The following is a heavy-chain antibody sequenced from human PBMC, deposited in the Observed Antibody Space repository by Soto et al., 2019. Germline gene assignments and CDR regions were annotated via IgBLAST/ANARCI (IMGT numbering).Heavy chain of an antibody. J-gene: IGHJ4*02. V-gene: IGHV3-73*02. D-gene: IGHD5-18*01. CDR3: NTGVIQLYEGGY. CDR2: IRSKANSYAT. Sequence: EVQLVESGGGLVQPGGSLKLSCAASGFTFSGSAMHWVRQASGKGLEWVGRIRSKANSYATAYAASVKGRFTISRDDSKNTAYLQMNSPKTEDTAVYYCNTGVIQLYEGGYWGPGTLVTVSS. CDR1: GFTFSGSA.